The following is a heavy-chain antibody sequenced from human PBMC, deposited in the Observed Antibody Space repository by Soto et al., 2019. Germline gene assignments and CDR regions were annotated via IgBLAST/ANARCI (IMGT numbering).Heavy chain of an antibody. D-gene: IGHD4-17*01. V-gene: IGHV4-30-4*01. CDR1: GGSISSGDYY. CDR2: IYYSGST. Sequence: SETLSLTCTVSGGSISSGDYYWSWIRQPPGKGLEWIGYIYYSGSTYYNPSLKSRVTISVDTSKNQFSLKLSSVTAADTAVYYCARSFSLHDYVWFDPWGQGTLVTVSS. J-gene: IGHJ5*02. CDR3: ARSFSLHDYVWFDP.